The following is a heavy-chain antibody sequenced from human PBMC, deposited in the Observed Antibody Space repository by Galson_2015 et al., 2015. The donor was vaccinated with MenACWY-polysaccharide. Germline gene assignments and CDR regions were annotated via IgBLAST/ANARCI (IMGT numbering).Heavy chain of an antibody. J-gene: IGHJ5*02. V-gene: IGHV1-2*02. D-gene: IGHD2/OR15-2a*01. CDR2: INPNTGGT. Sequence: SVKVSCKASGYTFTGHYMHWVRQAPGQGLEWMGWINPNTGGTNFAQKFQGRVTVTRDTSINTAYMELSRLRSDDTAVYYCARDVYCNSISCYAGSNWFDPWGQGTLVTVSS. CDR1: GYTFTGHY. CDR3: ARDVYCNSISCYAGSNWFDP.